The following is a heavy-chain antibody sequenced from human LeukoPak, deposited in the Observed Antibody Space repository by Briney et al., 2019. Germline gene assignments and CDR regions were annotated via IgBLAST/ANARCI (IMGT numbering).Heavy chain of an antibody. V-gene: IGHV4-61*02. CDR1: GGSISNGPYY. CDR2: IYTSGNT. CDR3: AREGLNMVRGVIPKEAWGWFDP. Sequence: SETLSLTCTVSGGSISNGPYYWNWIRQPAGKGLEWIGRIYTSGNTNYHPSLKSRVTISVDTSKNQFSLKLSSVTAADTAVYYCAREGLNMVRGVIPKEAWGWFDPWGQGTLVTVSS. J-gene: IGHJ5*02. D-gene: IGHD3-10*01.